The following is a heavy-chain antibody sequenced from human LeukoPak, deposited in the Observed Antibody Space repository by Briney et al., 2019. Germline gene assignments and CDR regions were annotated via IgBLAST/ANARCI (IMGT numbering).Heavy chain of an antibody. V-gene: IGHV4-39*07. J-gene: IGHJ4*02. CDR3: ARVRGSGWYKY. Sequence: SETLSLTCTVSGGSISSGGYYWSWIRQPPGKGLEWIGEINHSGSTNYNPSLKSRVTISVDTSKNQFSLKLSSVTAADTAVYYCARVRGSGWYKYWGQGTLVTVSS. CDR1: GGSISSGGYY. CDR2: INHSGST. D-gene: IGHD6-19*01.